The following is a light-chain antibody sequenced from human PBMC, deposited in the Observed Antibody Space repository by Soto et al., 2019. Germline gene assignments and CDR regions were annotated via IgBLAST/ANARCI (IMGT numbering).Light chain of an antibody. V-gene: IGKV3-20*01. CDR2: GAS. Sequence: EIVMTQSPVTLSVSPGEIATLSFSASQSVSSNLAWYQQKPGQAPSLLIYGASSRATGIPDRFSGSGSGTDFTLTISRLEPEDFAVYYCQQYGSSPRTFGQGTKVDIK. CDR3: QQYGSSPRT. J-gene: IGKJ1*01. CDR1: QSVSSN.